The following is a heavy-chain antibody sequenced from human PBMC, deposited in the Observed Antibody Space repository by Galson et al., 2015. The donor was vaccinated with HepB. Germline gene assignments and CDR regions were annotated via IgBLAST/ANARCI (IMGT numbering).Heavy chain of an antibody. CDR2: ISDSGDST. J-gene: IGHJ4*02. D-gene: IGHD6-19*01. V-gene: IGHV3-23*01. CDR3: AKDAAPGSGSRYFDD. CDR1: GFTFSNYA. Sequence: LRLSCAASGFTFSNYAITWVRQAPGQGLEWVSAISDSGDSTYYADSVRGRFTISRGNSKNTLYLQMNGLTADDTAVYFCAKDAAPGSGSRYFDDWGQGTLVTVSS.